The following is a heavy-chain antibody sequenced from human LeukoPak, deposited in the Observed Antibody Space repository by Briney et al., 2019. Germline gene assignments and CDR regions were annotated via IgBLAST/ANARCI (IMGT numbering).Heavy chain of an antibody. V-gene: IGHV3-9*01. CDR2: ISCNTGST. D-gene: IGHD1-26*01. Sequence: GRSLRLSCAATGFSFEDYGMHWVRQPTGKGLQSVSGISCNTGSTDYADSVKGRFTISRDNAKNSLYLQLSRLRPEDTALYYCAKHMRATNTYYFYGLDVWGQGTTVTVSS. J-gene: IGHJ6*02. CDR1: GFSFEDYG. CDR3: AKHMRATNTYYFYGLDV.